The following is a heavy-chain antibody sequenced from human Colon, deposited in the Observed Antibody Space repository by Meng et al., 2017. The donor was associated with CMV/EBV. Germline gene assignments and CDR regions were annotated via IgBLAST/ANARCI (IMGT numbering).Heavy chain of an antibody. CDR3: ARALKPLGTRSGLDV. Sequence: GESLKISCAASGFTFSTYAMYWVRQAPGKGLEWVSGIGGSGGKTDYADSVKGRFTISRDNSKNTLYLQMNSLRADDTAVYYCARALKPLGTRSGLDVWGQGTTVTVSS. V-gene: IGHV3-23*01. J-gene: IGHJ6*02. CDR1: GFTFSTYA. D-gene: IGHD1-1*01. CDR2: IGGSGGKT.